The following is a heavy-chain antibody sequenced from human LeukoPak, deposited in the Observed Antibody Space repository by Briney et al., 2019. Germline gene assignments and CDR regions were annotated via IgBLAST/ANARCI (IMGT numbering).Heavy chain of an antibody. CDR1: GGSFSGYY. J-gene: IGHJ4*02. Sequence: KASETLSLTCAVYGGSFSGYYWSWIRQPPGKGLEWIGEINHGGSTNYNPSLKSRVTISVDTSKNQFSLKPSSVTAADTAVYYRARGGGSGGTDYWGQGTLVTVSS. D-gene: IGHD2-15*01. CDR3: ARGGGSGGTDY. V-gene: IGHV4-34*01. CDR2: INHGGST.